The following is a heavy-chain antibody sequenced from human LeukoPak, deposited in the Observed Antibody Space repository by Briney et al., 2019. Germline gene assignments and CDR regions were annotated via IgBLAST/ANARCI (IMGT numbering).Heavy chain of an antibody. CDR1: GFTFSSYA. J-gene: IGHJ4*02. V-gene: IGHV3-23*01. Sequence: PGGSLRLSCAASGFTFSSYAMSWVRQAPWKGLEWVSAISGSGGSTYYADSVKGRFTISRDNSKNTLYLQMNSLRAEDTAVYYCAKDDMRYYDILTGYWDYWGQGTLVTVSS. D-gene: IGHD3-9*01. CDR2: ISGSGGST. CDR3: AKDDMRYYDILTGYWDY.